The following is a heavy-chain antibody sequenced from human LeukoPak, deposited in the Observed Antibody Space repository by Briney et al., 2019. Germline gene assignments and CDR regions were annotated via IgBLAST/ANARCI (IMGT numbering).Heavy chain of an antibody. Sequence: SETLSLTCTVSGGSISSYYWSWIRQPPGKGLQLIGYISYSGSTNYNPSLNSRVTISVDTSKNQFYLKLSSVTAADTAVYYCARRDPGETPMGNWFDPWGQGTLVTVSS. CDR1: GGSISSYY. V-gene: IGHV4-59*08. D-gene: IGHD5-18*01. J-gene: IGHJ5*02. CDR3: ARRDPGETPMGNWFDP. CDR2: ISYSGST.